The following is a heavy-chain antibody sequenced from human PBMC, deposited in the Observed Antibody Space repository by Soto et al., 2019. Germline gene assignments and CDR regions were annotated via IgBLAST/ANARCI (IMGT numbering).Heavy chain of an antibody. V-gene: IGHV1-2*04. CDR3: ARFGVTVPPRAGIAAAGNDAFDI. Sequence: GKVSCKASGYTFTGYYIHWVRQAPGQGLEWMGWINPNSGGTNYAQKFQGWVTMTRDTSISTAYMELSRLRSDDTAVYYCARFGVTVPPRAGIAAAGNDAFDIWGQGTMVTVSS. CDR1: GYTFTGYY. CDR2: INPNSGGT. D-gene: IGHD6-13*01. J-gene: IGHJ3*02.